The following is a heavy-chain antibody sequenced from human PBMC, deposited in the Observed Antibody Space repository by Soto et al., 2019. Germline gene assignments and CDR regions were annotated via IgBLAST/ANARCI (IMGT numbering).Heavy chain of an antibody. V-gene: IGHV2-5*01. J-gene: IGHJ4*02. CDR3: AHRQVPAPPARYYYDSSGYYYDFDY. Sequence: SGPTLVNPTQTLTLTCTFSGFSLSNSRVGVGWIRQPPGKALEWLALIYWNDDKRYSPSLKSRLTITKDTSKNQVVLTMTNMDPVDTATYYCAHRQVPAPPARYYYDSSGYYYDFDYWGQGILVTVSS. CDR1: GFSLSNSRVG. CDR2: IYWNDDK. D-gene: IGHD3-22*01.